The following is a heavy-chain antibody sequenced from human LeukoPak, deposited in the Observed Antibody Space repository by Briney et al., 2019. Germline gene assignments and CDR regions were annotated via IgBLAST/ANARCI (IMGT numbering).Heavy chain of an antibody. Sequence: GGSLRLSCAASGFTFSNYGMHWVRQAPGKGLEWVAVVSYDGSNKYYADSVKGRFTISRDNSKNTLSLQMSSLRAEDTAVYYCAKAETMTQRGYFDYWGQGTLVTVSS. J-gene: IGHJ4*02. CDR3: AKAETMTQRGYFDY. V-gene: IGHV3-30*18. CDR2: VSYDGSNK. D-gene: IGHD1-1*01. CDR1: GFTFSNYG.